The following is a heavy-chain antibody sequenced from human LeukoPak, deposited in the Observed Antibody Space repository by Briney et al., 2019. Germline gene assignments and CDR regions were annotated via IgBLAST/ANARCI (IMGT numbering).Heavy chain of an antibody. CDR2: ISSSSSYI. CDR1: GFTFSSYS. CDR3: ARSGNSGGYDAFDI. Sequence: GGSLRLSCAASGFTFSSYSMNWVRQAPGKGLEWVSSISSSSSYIYYADSVKGRFTISRDNAKNSLYLQMNSLRAEDTAVYYCARSGNSGGYDAFDIWGQGTMVTVSS. J-gene: IGHJ3*02. D-gene: IGHD1-26*01. V-gene: IGHV3-21*01.